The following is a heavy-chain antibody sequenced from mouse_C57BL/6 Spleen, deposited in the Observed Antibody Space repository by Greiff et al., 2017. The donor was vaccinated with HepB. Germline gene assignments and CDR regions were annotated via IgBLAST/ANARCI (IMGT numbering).Heavy chain of an antibody. CDR3: ARRSSSRHFDY. V-gene: IGHV1-80*01. J-gene: IGHJ2*01. D-gene: IGHD1-3*01. CDR1: GYAFSSYW. Sequence: VKLMESGAELVKPGASVKISCKASGYAFSSYWMNWVKQRPGKGLEWIGQIYPGDGDTNYNGKFKGKATLTADKSSSTAYMQLSSLTSEDSAVYFCARRSSSRHFDYWGQGTTLTVSS. CDR2: IYPGDGDT.